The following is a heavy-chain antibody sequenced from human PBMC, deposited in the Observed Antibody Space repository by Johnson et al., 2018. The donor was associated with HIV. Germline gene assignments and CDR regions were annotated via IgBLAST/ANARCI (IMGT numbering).Heavy chain of an antibody. J-gene: IGHJ3*02. Sequence: VQLVESGGGLVQPGGSLRLSCTASGINFGSYWMHWFRQAPGKGLVWVSHIKSDGSYTNYADSVKGRFTVSRDNAKNSLYLQMNSLKTEDTAVYYCTRGPRKPGLDSFHIWGQGTMVTVSS. CDR1: GINFGSYW. CDR3: TRGPRKPGLDSFHI. V-gene: IGHV3-74*01. CDR2: IKSDGSYT.